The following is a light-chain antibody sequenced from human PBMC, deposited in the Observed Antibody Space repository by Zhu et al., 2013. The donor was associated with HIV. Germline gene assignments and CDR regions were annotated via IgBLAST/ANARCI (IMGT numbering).Light chain of an antibody. CDR3: QQYDDLRIT. Sequence: DIQMTQSPPSLSASVGDRVTITCQASQDISKSLNWFQQKPQKAPKVLIYGASNLERGVPSRFSGSGSGTHFTFTITSLQPEDGATYYCQQYDDLRITFGQGTRL. J-gene: IGKJ5*01. CDR2: GAS. V-gene: IGKV1-33*01. CDR1: QDISKS.